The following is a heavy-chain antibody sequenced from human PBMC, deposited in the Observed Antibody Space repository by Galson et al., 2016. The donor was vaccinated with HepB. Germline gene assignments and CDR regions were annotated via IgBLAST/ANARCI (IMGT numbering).Heavy chain of an antibody. J-gene: IGHJ6*04. V-gene: IGHV3-23*01. CDR1: GFTFRNYG. CDR2: ISRSGDST. Sequence: SLRLSCAASGFTFRNYGMTWVRQAPGKGLEVVSSISRSGDSTDYADSVKGRFTISRDNSENTLSLQMNSLTADDTAIFYCVQGSTAPAVWGNGTRVTVSS. CDR3: VQGSTAPAV. D-gene: IGHD2-2*01.